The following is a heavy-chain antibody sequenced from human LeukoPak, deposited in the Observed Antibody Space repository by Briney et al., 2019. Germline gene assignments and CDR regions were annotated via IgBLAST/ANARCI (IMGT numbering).Heavy chain of an antibody. J-gene: IGHJ4*02. V-gene: IGHV1-46*01. CDR1: GYTFTSYY. Sequence: GASGKVSCKASGYTFTSYYMHCVRQAPGQGLEWMGIINPRGCSTSYAQKFQGRVTMTRDTSTSTVYMELSSLRSEDTAVYYCARDQRTHRYSFPGYWGQGTLVTVSS. CDR3: ARDQRTHRYSFPGY. D-gene: IGHD2-2*02. CDR2: INPRGCST.